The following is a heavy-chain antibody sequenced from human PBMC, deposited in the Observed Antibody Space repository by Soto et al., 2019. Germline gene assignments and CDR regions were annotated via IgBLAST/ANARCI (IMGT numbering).Heavy chain of an antibody. CDR1: GFTFTTSG. CDR3: ARDLFGELPN. CDR2: FNLYNGDT. D-gene: IGHD3-10*01. V-gene: IGHV1-18*01. J-gene: IGHJ4*02. Sequence: ASVKVSCKASGFTFTTSGITWVRHAPGQGLEWMGWFNLYNGDTNYAQKFQGRVTMTTDASTTTAYMELRSLRSDDTAMYYCARDLFGELPNWGQGTRVTVSS.